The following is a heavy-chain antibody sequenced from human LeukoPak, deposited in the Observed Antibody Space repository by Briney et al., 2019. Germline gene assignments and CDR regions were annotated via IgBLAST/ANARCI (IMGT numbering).Heavy chain of an antibody. J-gene: IGHJ5*02. CDR2: ISPYNGNA. Sequence: EASVKVSCKASGYAFTNFGISWVRQAPGQGLEWMGWISPYNGNADYPQKVRGRVTMTTDTSTSTAYMELRSLRSDDTAVYYCARGGVGHCSGGSCPTSWFDPWGQGTLVTVSS. D-gene: IGHD2-15*01. CDR1: GYAFTNFG. CDR3: ARGGVGHCSGGSCPTSWFDP. V-gene: IGHV1-18*01.